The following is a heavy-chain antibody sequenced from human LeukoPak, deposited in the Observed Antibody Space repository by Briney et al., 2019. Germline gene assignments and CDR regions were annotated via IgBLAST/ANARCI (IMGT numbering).Heavy chain of an antibody. Sequence: SETLSLTCTVSGGSISSYYWSWIRQPAGKGLEWIGRIYTSGSTNYNPSLKSRVTMSVDTSKNQFSLKLSSVTAADTAVYYCARGGRRWLLRCDALDIWGQGTMVTVSS. J-gene: IGHJ3*02. D-gene: IGHD3-22*01. V-gene: IGHV4-4*07. CDR3: ARGGRRWLLRCDALDI. CDR1: GGSISSYY. CDR2: IYTSGST.